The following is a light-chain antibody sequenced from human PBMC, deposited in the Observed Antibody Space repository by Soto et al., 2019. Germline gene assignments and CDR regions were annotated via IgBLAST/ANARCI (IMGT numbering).Light chain of an antibody. CDR2: DNT. CDR3: QSYDNTKGGWV. J-gene: IGLJ3*02. Sequence: QSVLTQPPSVSGAPGQRVTISCTGSSSNIGAGYDVHWYQLLPGTAPKLLIYDNTDRASGVPDRFSASKSGSSASLAITGLQPEDEATYCCQSYDNTKGGWVFGGGTKLTVL. V-gene: IGLV1-40*01. CDR1: SSNIGAGYD.